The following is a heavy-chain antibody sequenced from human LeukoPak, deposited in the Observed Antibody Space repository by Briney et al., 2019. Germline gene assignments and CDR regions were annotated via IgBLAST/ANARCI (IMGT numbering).Heavy chain of an antibody. V-gene: IGHV1-69*01. CDR1: GGTFSSYA. Sequence: SVKVSCKASGGTFSSYAISWVRQAPGQGLEWMGGIIPIFGTANYAQKFQGRVTITADESTSTAYMELSSLRSEDTAVYFCARESGIPAAVYYFDYWGQGTPVTVSS. CDR3: ARESGIPAAVYYFDY. J-gene: IGHJ4*02. CDR2: IIPIFGTA. D-gene: IGHD2-2*01.